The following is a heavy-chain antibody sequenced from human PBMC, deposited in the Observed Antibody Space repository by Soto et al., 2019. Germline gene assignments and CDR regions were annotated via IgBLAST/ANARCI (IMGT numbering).Heavy chain of an antibody. CDR2: INHSGST. J-gene: IGHJ6*02. D-gene: IGHD2-15*01. Sequence: ETLSLTCAVYGGSFSGYYWSWIRQPPGKGLEWIGEINHSGSTNYNPSLKSRVTISVDTSKNQFSLKLSSVTAADTAVYYCARTSGYCSGGSCPNYYYYYGMDVWGQGTTDTVTS. CDR3: ARTSGYCSGGSCPNYYYYYGMDV. V-gene: IGHV4-34*01. CDR1: GGSFSGYY.